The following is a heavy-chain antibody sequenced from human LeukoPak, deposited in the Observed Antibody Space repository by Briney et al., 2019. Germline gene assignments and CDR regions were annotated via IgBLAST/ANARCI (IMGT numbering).Heavy chain of an antibody. J-gene: IGHJ6*02. CDR2: IVVGSGNT. D-gene: IGHD3-9*01. CDR3: AAVSSPNYDIPSLPMDV. V-gene: IGHV1-58*02. CDR1: GFTFTSSA. Sequence: ASVKVSCKASGFTFTSSAMQWVRQARGQRLEWIGWIVVGSGNTNYAQKFQERVTITRDMSTSTAYMELSSLRSEDTAVYYCAAVSSPNYDIPSLPMDVWGQGTTVTVSS.